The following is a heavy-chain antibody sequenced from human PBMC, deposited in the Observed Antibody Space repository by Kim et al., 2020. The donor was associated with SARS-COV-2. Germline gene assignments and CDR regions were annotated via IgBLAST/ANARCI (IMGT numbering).Heavy chain of an antibody. CDR1: GFTFSSYA. CDR2: ISGSGGST. D-gene: IGHD3-10*01. Sequence: GGSLRLSCAACGFTFSSYAMSWVRQAPGKGREWVSAISGSGGSTYYTDSVKGRFTISRDNSKNTLYLQMNSLRAEDTAVYYCAKGRGSGIYYYYGMDVWGQGTTLTVSS. CDR3: AKGRGSGIYYYYGMDV. J-gene: IGHJ6*02. V-gene: IGHV3-23*01.